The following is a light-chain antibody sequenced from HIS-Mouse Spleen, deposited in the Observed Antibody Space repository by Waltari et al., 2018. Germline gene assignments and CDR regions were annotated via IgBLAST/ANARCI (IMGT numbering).Light chain of an antibody. CDR2: EGS. CDR1: SSDVVSYTL. CDR3: CSYAGSSTYV. Sequence: QSALTQPASVSGSPGQSITISCPGTSSDVVSYTLFSWYQQHPGKAPKLMIYEGSKRPSGVSNRFSGSKSGNTASLTISGLQAEDEADYYCCSYAGSSTYVFGTGTKVTVL. V-gene: IGLV2-23*01. J-gene: IGLJ1*01.